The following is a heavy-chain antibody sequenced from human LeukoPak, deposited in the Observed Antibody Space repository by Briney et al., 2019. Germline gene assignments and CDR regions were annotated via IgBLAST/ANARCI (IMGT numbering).Heavy chain of an antibody. CDR1: GYTFTSYG. CDR3: AINGYYDSSGYYSGHAFDI. V-gene: IGHV1-18*01. CDR2: ISAYNGNT. D-gene: IGHD3-22*01. Sequence: ASVKVSCKASGYTFTSYGINWVRQAPGQGLEWMGWISAYNGNTNYAQKLQGRVTMTTDTSTSTAYMELSSLRSEDTAVYYCAINGYYDSSGYYSGHAFDIWGQGTMVTVSS. J-gene: IGHJ3*02.